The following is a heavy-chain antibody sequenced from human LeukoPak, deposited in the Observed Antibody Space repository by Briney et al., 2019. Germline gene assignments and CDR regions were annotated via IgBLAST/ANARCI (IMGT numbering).Heavy chain of an antibody. J-gene: IGHJ4*02. CDR3: ASRYSSSWWNY. D-gene: IGHD6-13*01. Sequence: GGSLRLSCAASGFTFDDYAMHWVRQAPGKGLEWVSSISSSSSYIYYADSVKGRFTISRDNAKNSLYLQMNSLRAEDTAVYYCASRYSSSWWNYWGQGTLVTVSS. V-gene: IGHV3-21*01. CDR2: ISSSSSYI. CDR1: GFTFDDYA.